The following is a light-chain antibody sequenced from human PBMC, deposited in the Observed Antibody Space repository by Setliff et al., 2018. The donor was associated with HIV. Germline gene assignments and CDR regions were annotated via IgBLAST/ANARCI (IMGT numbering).Light chain of an antibody. V-gene: IGLV2-14*01. Sequence: QSVLTQPASVSGSPGQSTTISCTGTSSDVGGYNYVSWYQQHPGKAPKLMIYDVSKWPSGVSNRFSGSKSGNTASLTISGLQTEDEADYYCSSYTSSSTYVFGTGTKVTVL. J-gene: IGLJ1*01. CDR1: SSDVGGYNY. CDR2: DVS. CDR3: SSYTSSSTYV.